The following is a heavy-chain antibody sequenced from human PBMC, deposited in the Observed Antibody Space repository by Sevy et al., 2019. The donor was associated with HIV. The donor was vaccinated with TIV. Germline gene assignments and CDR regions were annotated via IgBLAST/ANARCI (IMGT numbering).Heavy chain of an antibody. CDR3: KPGRGRFPISREDSKNTLYLEMNSLRAEDTAVYYCAKDLSGVNGDYKLLPDY. V-gene: IGHV3-30-3*01. CDR2: ISYDGNNK. CDR1: GFAFSNYA. Sequence: GGSLRLSCAASGFAFSNYAMHWVRQAPDKGLEWVAVISYDGNNKHYPDSVKGRFTISRDDSKNTLYLQMNSLKTEEKRKHSPKPGRGRFPISREDSKNTLYLEMNSLRAEDTAVYYCAKDLSGVNGDYKLLPDYWGQGTLVTVSS. D-gene: IGHD3-10*01. J-gene: IGHJ4*02.